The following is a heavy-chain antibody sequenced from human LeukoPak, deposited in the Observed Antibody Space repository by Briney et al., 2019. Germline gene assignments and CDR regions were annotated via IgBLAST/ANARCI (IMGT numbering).Heavy chain of an antibody. D-gene: IGHD6-13*01. CDR1: GGTFSSYT. V-gene: IGHV1-46*01. J-gene: IGHJ4*02. CDR3: ARDLGQLVPLDY. CDR2: INPSGGST. Sequence: GASVKVSCKASGGTFSSYTISWVRQAPGQGLEWMGIINPSGGSTSYAQKFQGRVTMTRDTSTSTVYMGLSSLRSEDTAVYYCARDLGQLVPLDYWGQGTLVTVSS.